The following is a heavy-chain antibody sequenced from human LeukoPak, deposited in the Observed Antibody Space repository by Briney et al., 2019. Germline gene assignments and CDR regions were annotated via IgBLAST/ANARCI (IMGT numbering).Heavy chain of an antibody. Sequence: SETLSLTCTVSGGSISGYYWSWIRQPPGKGLEWLGLIHYSGPTIYNPSPNSRLTISVDTSNNHVSLQLNSVAAADTAVYYCARHYVFVLGGSSFDYWGQGTLVTVSS. V-gene: IGHV4-59*08. J-gene: IGHJ4*02. CDR2: IHYSGPT. CDR1: GGSISGYY. D-gene: IGHD3-16*01. CDR3: ARHYVFVLGGSSFDY.